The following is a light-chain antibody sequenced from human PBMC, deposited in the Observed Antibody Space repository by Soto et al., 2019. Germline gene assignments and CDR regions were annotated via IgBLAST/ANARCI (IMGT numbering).Light chain of an antibody. CDR3: CSYAGSYYV. CDR1: SSDVGSYNL. Sequence: QSVLTQPASVSGSPGQSITISCTGTSSDVGSYNLVSWYQQHPGKAPKLMIYEGSKRPSGVSNRFSGSKSGNTASLTIYGLQAEDEADYYCCSYAGSYYVFGTGTKVTVL. J-gene: IGLJ1*01. CDR2: EGS. V-gene: IGLV2-23*01.